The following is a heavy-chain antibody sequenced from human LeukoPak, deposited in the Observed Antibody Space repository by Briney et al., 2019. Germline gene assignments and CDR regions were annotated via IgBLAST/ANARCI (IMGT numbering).Heavy chain of an antibody. V-gene: IGHV3-7*01. D-gene: IGHD2-2*03. CDR2: IKQDGSEK. CDR1: GFTFSNYW. CDR3: ARDWIGRGQTPYYFDY. J-gene: IGHJ4*02. Sequence: TGGSLRLSCAASGFTFSNYWMSWVRQAPGKGLEWAANIKQDGSEKYYVDSVKGRFTISRDNAKNSLYLQMSSLRAEDTAVYYCARDWIGRGQTPYYFDYWGQGTLVTVSS.